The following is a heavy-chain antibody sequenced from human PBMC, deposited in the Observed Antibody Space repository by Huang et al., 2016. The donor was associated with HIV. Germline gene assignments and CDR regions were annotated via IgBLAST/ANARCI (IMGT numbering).Heavy chain of an antibody. Sequence: VQLVQSGAEMKKSGSSVKVSCKASGGTVSSFSFTWVRQAPGHGLEWMGGIPPLHDTTDLAQKFRGRVTLTADDSTNTAFMELSGLTSQDTAVYYCARGVGNSNRGFDIWGQGTLVTVS. D-gene: IGHD5-18*01. CDR1: GGTVSSFS. V-gene: IGHV1-69*13. CDR3: ARGVGNSNRGFDI. J-gene: IGHJ4*02. CDR2: IPPLHDTT.